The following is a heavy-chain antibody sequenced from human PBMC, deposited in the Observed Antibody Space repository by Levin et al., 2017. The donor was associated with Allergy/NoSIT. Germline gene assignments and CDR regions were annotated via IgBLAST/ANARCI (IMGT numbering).Heavy chain of an antibody. D-gene: IGHD3-10*01. CDR2: ISWNSGSI. J-gene: IGHJ3*02. Sequence: GGSLRLSCAASGFTFDDYAMHWVRQAPGKGLEWVSGISWNSGSIGYADSVKGRFTISRDNAKNSLYLPMNSLRTEDTALYYCARDNIGLPDAFDIWGQGTMVIVSS. CDR1: GFTFDDYA. CDR3: ARDNIGLPDAFDI. V-gene: IGHV3-9*01.